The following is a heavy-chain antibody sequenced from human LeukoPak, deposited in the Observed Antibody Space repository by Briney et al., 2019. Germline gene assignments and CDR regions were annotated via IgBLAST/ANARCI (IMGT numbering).Heavy chain of an antibody. CDR3: ARGPAGYCSGGSCYNIRPFDY. D-gene: IGHD2-15*01. V-gene: IGHV4-34*01. J-gene: IGHJ4*02. Sequence: SETLSLTCAVNGGSFSGYYWSWIRQPPGKGLEWIGEINHSGSTNYNPSLKSRVTISVDTSKNQFSLKLSSVTAADTAVYYCARGPAGYCSGGSCYNIRPFDYWGQGTLVTVSS. CDR2: INHSGST. CDR1: GGSFSGYY.